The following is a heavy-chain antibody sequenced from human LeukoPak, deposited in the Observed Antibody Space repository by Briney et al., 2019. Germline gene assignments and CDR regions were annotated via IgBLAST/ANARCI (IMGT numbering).Heavy chain of an antibody. CDR3: ARVMDSSSSSGDY. D-gene: IGHD6-6*01. CDR1: GXSISSYY. Sequence: SSETLSLTCTVSGXSISSYYGSWIRQPPGKGLEWIGYIYYSGSTNYNPSLKSRVTISVDTSKNQFSLKLSSVTAADTAVYYCARVMDSSSSSGDYWGQGTLVTVSS. V-gene: IGHV4-59*01. J-gene: IGHJ4*02. CDR2: IYYSGST.